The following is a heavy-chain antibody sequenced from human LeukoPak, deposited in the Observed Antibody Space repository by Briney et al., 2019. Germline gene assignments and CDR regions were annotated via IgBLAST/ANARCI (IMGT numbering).Heavy chain of an antibody. D-gene: IGHD1-26*01. CDR2: IYHSGST. Sequence: SETLSLTCAVSGGSISSGGYYWGWLRQPPGRGLEWIGYIYHSGSTYYNPSLKSRVTISVDRSKNQFSLKLSSVTAADTAVYYCARLIRATNGMDVWGQGTTVTVSS. CDR3: ARLIRATNGMDV. V-gene: IGHV4-30-2*01. J-gene: IGHJ6*02. CDR1: GGSISSGGYY.